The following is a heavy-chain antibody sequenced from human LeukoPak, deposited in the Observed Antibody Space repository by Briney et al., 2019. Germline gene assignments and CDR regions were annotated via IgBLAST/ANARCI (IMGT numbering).Heavy chain of an antibody. CDR3: ARGLRNAYNYIDS. CDR2: IKQDGSKK. Sequence: RSGGSLRLSCAASEFTFSNYWMSWVRQAPGKGLEWVANIKQDGSKKYYVDSVKGRFTISRDNAKNSLYLQMNSLRAEDTAVYFCARGLRNAYNYIDSWGQGTLVTVSS. CDR1: EFTFSNYW. D-gene: IGHD5-24*01. V-gene: IGHV3-7*01. J-gene: IGHJ4*02.